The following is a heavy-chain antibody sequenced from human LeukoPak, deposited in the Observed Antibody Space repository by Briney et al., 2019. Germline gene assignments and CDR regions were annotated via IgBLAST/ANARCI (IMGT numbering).Heavy chain of an antibody. V-gene: IGHV3-53*01. CDR1: GFTVSSNY. J-gene: IGHJ4*02. D-gene: IGHD3-3*01. CDR3: AKFAYYDFWSGYDY. CDR2: IYSGGST. Sequence: SGGSLRLSCAASGFTVSSNYMSWVRQAPGKGLEWVSVIYSGGSTYYADSVKGRFTISRDNSKNTLYLQMNSLRAEDTAVYYCAKFAYYDFWSGYDYWGQGTLVTVSS.